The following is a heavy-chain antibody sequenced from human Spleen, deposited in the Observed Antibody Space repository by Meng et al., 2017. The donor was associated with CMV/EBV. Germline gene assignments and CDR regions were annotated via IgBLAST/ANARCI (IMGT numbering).Heavy chain of an antibody. CDR1: GDSVSSGRYY. D-gene: IGHD6-13*01. CDR3: ARGLRSSSWLDY. CDR2: IYFDGRT. V-gene: IGHV4-61*01. J-gene: IGHJ4*02. Sequence: TVSGDSVSSGRYYWSWIRQPPGKGLEWIRYIYFDGRTDYNPSLKSRVTISIDTSKNQFSLKLSFVTAADTAVYYCARGLRSSSWLDYWGQGTLVTVSS.